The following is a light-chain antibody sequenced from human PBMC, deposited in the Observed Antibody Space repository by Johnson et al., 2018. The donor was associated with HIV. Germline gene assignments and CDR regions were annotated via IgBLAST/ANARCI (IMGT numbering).Light chain of an antibody. V-gene: IGLV1-51*01. Sequence: QSVLTQPPSVSAAPGQKVTISCSGSSSNIGNNYVSWYQQLPGTAPKLLIYANTKRPSGIPDRFSGSKSGTSATLGITGLQTGDEAEYYCGTWDNSLSAFVFGSGTQVAVL. CDR2: ANT. J-gene: IGLJ1*01. CDR1: SSNIGNNY. CDR3: GTWDNSLSAFV.